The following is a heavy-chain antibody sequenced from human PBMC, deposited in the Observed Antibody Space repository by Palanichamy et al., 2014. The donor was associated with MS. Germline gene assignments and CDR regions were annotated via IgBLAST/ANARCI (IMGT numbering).Heavy chain of an antibody. V-gene: IGHV3-23*01. J-gene: IGHJ4*02. CDR2: ISGSGDTT. D-gene: IGHD4-17*01. Sequence: EVQLLEVWGRAWYSLGGPVRLSCAASGFTFSSYAMSWVRQAPGKGLEWVSVISGSGDTTYYADSVKGRFTISRDNSKNTLYLQMNSLRADDTAVYYCAASMTTVTTGGKWGQGTLVTVSS. CDR1: GFTFSSYA. CDR3: AASMTTVTTGGK.